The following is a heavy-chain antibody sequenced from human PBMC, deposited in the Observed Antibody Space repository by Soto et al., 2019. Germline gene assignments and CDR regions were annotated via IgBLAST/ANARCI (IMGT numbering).Heavy chain of an antibody. D-gene: IGHD6-19*01. CDR2: VHDSGST. J-gene: IGHJ4*02. V-gene: IGHV4-59*01. CDR3: ARAYSSGAFYFDY. CDR1: GGSIRNYD. Sequence: SENLSLTCTVSGGSIRNYDWNWIRQPPGKGLEWIGYVHDSGSTNHNPSLKSRLTISVDTSKNQFSLKLSSVAAADTAVYFCARAYSSGAFYFDYWGQGALVTAPQ.